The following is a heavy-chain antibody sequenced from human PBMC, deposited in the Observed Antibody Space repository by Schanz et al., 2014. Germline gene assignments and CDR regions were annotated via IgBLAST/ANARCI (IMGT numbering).Heavy chain of an antibody. D-gene: IGHD2-15*01. CDR2: ISYDGRNK. Sequence: VQLVESGGGLVQPGGSLRLSCGGSGFTFSKYWMSWVRQAPGKGLEWVAVISYDGRNKYYADSVKGRFTISRDNAKNSLYLQMNSLRAEDTAVYYCARDRGYCSGGSCLTFDYWGQGTLVTVSS. CDR1: GFTFSKYW. J-gene: IGHJ4*02. CDR3: ARDRGYCSGGSCLTFDY. V-gene: IGHV3-30-3*01.